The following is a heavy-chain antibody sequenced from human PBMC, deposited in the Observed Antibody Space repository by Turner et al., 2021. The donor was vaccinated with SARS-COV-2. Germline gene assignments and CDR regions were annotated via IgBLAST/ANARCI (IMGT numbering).Heavy chain of an antibody. J-gene: IGHJ6*02. CDR3: ARLMDTAMDYYGMDV. CDR2: IYYSGST. Sequence: QLQLQESGPGLVKPSETLSLTCTVSGGSISSSTYYWGWIRHPPGKGLEWIGNIYYSGSTYYNPSLKSRVTISVDTSKNQFSLKRSSVTAADTAVYYCARLMDTAMDYYGMDVWGQGTTVTVSS. D-gene: IGHD5-18*01. V-gene: IGHV4-39*01. CDR1: GGSISSSTYY.